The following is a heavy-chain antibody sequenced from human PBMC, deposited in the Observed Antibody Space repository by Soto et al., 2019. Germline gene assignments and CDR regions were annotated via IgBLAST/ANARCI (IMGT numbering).Heavy chain of an antibody. CDR1: GFTFSNFW. D-gene: IGHD2-2*02. V-gene: IGHV3-7*01. Sequence: GGSLRLSCAASGFTFSNFWMSWVRQAPGKGLEWVANIKQDGSEKYYVDSAKGRFIISRDNAKNSLYLQMTSLGAEDTAMYYCARIVVPAVLPKPYYFYMDVWGKETTVIVSS. CDR2: IKQDGSEK. CDR3: ARIVVPAVLPKPYYFYMDV. J-gene: IGHJ6*03.